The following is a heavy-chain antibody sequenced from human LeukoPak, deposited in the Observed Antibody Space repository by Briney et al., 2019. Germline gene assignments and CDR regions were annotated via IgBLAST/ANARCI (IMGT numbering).Heavy chain of an antibody. V-gene: IGHV1-3*01. J-gene: IGHJ4*02. CDR1: GYTFTTYA. Sequence: GASVKVSCKASGYTFTTYAIHWVRQAPGQRLEWMGWINAADNTKYSQKSQGRVTFTRDTSASTAYMELSSLRSEDTAIYYCAHLLDYGDNRLDFWGQGTLVTVSS. CDR2: INAADNT. CDR3: AHLLDYGDNRLDF. D-gene: IGHD4-17*01.